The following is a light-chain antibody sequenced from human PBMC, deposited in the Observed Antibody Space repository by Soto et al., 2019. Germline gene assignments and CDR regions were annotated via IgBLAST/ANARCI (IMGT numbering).Light chain of an antibody. Sequence: QSALTQPASVSGSPGQSITISCTGTSSDVGGYNYVSWYQQHPGKAPKLMIYEVSNRPSGVSNRFSGSKSGNTASLTISGRQAEDEADYYCSSYTSSSPYVFGTWTKVTVL. CDR1: SSDVGGYNY. V-gene: IGLV2-14*01. J-gene: IGLJ1*01. CDR2: EVS. CDR3: SSYTSSSPYV.